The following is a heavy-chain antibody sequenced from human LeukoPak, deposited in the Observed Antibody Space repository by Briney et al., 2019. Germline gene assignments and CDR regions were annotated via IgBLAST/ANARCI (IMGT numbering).Heavy chain of an antibody. Sequence: PSETLSLTCTVSGGSISSYYWSWIRQPAGKGLEWIGRIYTSGSTNYNPSLKSRVTMSVDTSKNQFSLKLSSVTAADTAAYYCARDGRITIFGVDHDAFDIWGQGTMVTVSS. J-gene: IGHJ3*02. CDR1: GGSISSYY. V-gene: IGHV4-4*07. CDR2: IYTSGST. CDR3: ARDGRITIFGVDHDAFDI. D-gene: IGHD3-3*01.